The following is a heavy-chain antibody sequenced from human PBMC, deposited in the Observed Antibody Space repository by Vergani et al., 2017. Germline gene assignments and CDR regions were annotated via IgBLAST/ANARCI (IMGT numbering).Heavy chain of an antibody. Sequence: QVQVVQSGAEVKKSGASVKVSCKTSGYTFSNYYMHWVRQAPGQGLEWMGIINHSGGHTNYAEKFKGRVTMTRDTSTSTVYMELSSLRSEDTAIYYCARGDYGILTGYRYWGQGTLVTVSA. D-gene: IGHD3-9*01. J-gene: IGHJ4*02. CDR1: GYTFSNYY. CDR3: ARGDYGILTGYRY. CDR2: INHSGGHT. V-gene: IGHV1-46*03.